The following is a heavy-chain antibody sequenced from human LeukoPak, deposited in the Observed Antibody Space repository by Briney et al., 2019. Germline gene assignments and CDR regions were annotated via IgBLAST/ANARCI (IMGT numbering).Heavy chain of an antibody. J-gene: IGHJ4*02. V-gene: IGHV3-53*04. CDR2: IYSGGST. Sequence: PGGSLRLSCAASGFTVSSNYMSWVRQAPGKGLEWVSVIYSGGSTYYADSVKGRFTISRHNSKNTLYLQMNSLRAEDTAVYYCARGLTYYDILTGYYNGYYFDYWGQGTLVTVSS. CDR3: ARGLTYYDILTGYYNGYYFDY. D-gene: IGHD3-9*01. CDR1: GFTVSSNY.